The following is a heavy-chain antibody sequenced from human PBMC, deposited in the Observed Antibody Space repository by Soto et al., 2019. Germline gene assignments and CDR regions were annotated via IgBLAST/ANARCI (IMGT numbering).Heavy chain of an antibody. CDR2: IYYSGST. Sequence: TSETLSLTCTVSGGSISSSSYYWGWIRQPPGKGLEWIGSIYYSGSTYYNPSLKSRVTISVDTSKNQFSLKLSSVTAADTAVYYCARHEVDIAAAVNWFDPWCQGTLVTVSS. J-gene: IGHJ5*02. CDR1: GGSISSSSYY. D-gene: IGHD6-13*01. CDR3: ARHEVDIAAAVNWFDP. V-gene: IGHV4-39*01.